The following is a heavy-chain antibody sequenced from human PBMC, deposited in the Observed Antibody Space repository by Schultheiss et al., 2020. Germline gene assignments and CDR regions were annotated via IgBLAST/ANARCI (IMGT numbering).Heavy chain of an antibody. CDR3: AKDRGYCSSSSCQDYFDY. V-gene: IGHV3-23*03. D-gene: IGHD2-2*01. Sequence: GGSLRLSCAGTGFTFSRYTMNWVRQAPGKGLEWVSVIYSGGSTYYADSVKGRFTISRDNSKNTLYLQMNSLRAEDTAVYYCAKDRGYCSSSSCQDYFDYWGQGTLVTVSS. CDR2: IYSGGST. CDR1: GFTFSRYT. J-gene: IGHJ4*02.